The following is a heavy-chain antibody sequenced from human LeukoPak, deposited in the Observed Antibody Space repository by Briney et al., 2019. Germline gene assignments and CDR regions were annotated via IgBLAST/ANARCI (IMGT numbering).Heavy chain of an antibody. D-gene: IGHD3-22*01. J-gene: IGHJ4*02. Sequence: SETLSLTCTVSGGSISSYYWNWIRQPPGKGLEWIGYIFYSGSTNYNPSLKSRVTISVDTSKNQFSLKLSSVTAADTAVYYCAGGGIGGYYYGWGQGTLVTVSS. CDR1: GGSISSYY. CDR3: AGGGIGGYYYG. V-gene: IGHV4-59*03. CDR2: IFYSGST.